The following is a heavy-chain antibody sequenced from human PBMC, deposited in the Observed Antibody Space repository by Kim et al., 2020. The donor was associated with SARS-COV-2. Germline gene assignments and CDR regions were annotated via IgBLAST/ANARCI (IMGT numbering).Heavy chain of an antibody. CDR3: ARAPPNGYSGYYDY. V-gene: IGHV4-34*01. J-gene: IGHJ4*02. CDR1: GGSFSGYY. CDR2: INHSGST. Sequence: SETLSLTCAVYGGSFSGYYWSWIRQPPGKGLEWIGEINHSGSTNYNPSLKSRVTISVDTSKNQFSLKLSSVTAADTAVYYCARAPPNGYSGYYDYWGQGTLVTVSS. D-gene: IGHD5-12*01.